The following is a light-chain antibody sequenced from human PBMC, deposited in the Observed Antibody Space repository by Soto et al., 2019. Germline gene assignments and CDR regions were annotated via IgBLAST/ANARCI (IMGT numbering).Light chain of an antibody. J-gene: IGKJ3*01. CDR3: QQSFT. Sequence: DIQMTQSPSTLSASVGDRVTITCRASQSISSWLAWYQQKPGKAPKLLIYKASTLESGVPSRFSGSGSGTQFTLTISSLQPDDFATYYYQQSFTFGHGTQVDIK. CDR2: KAS. V-gene: IGKV1-5*03. CDR1: QSISSW.